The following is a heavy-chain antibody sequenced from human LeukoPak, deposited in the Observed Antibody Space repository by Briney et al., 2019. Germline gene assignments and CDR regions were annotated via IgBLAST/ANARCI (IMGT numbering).Heavy chain of an antibody. Sequence: PSQTLSLTCNVSGGSISSYYWSWIRQPPGKGLEWIGYIYYSGSTNYNPSLKSRVTISVDTSKNQFSLKLSSVTAADTAVYYCARGRRQGGNSAASYFDYWGQGTLVTVSS. D-gene: IGHD4-23*01. CDR2: IYYSGST. V-gene: IGHV4-59*01. J-gene: IGHJ4*02. CDR1: GGSISSYY. CDR3: ARGRRQGGNSAASYFDY.